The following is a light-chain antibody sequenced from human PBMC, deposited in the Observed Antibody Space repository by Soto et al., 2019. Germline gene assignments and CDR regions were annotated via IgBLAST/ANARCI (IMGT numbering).Light chain of an antibody. V-gene: IGKV1-33*01. CDR1: QDIRKF. CDR3: QQYDNLAYT. CDR2: DAS. J-gene: IGKJ2*01. Sequence: DIEMTQSPSSLSASVGDRVTITCQASQDIRKFLNWFQQRPGAGPKLLIYDASNLDTAVPSRFSAGGSGTHFTFTITSLQTEDTGTYFGQQYDNLAYTCARGTKVEI.